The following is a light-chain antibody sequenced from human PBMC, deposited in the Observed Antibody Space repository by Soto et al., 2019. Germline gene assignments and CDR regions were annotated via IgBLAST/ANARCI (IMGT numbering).Light chain of an antibody. CDR2: GAS. CDR1: QRLSSN. Sequence: EIMMKQSPATLSVSQLERATLSCMASQRLSSNLAWYQQKPGQAPRLLIYGASTRATGLPARFSGSGSETEFTLTISSLQSEDFAVYYCQQYNDWPLTFGGGTKVDIK. J-gene: IGKJ4*01. CDR3: QQYNDWPLT. V-gene: IGKV3-15*01.